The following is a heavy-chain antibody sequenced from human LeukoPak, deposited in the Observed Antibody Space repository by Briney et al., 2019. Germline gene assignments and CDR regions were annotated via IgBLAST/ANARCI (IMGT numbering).Heavy chain of an antibody. CDR2: INPSGGST. J-gene: IGHJ4*02. D-gene: IGHD2-21*02. CDR3: ARGAYCGGDCYSPGGGY. CDR1: GYTFTSYY. Sequence: ASVKVSCKASGYTFTSYYMHWVRQAPGQGLEWMGIINPSGGSTSYAQKFQGRVTMTRDTSTSTVYMELSSLRSEDTAVYYCARGAYCGGDCYSPGGGYWGQGTLVTVSS. V-gene: IGHV1-46*01.